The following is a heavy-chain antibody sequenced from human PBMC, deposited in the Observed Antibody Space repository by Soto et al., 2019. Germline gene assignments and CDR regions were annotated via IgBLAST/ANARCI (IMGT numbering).Heavy chain of an antibody. V-gene: IGHV3-11*06. CDR2: ISSSSSYT. CDR1: GFTFSDYY. D-gene: IGHD3-3*01. Sequence: QVQLVESGGGLVKPGGSRRLSCAASGFTFSDYYMSWIRQAPGKGLEWVSYISSSSSYTNYADSVKGRFTISRDNAKNSLYLQMNSLRAEDTDVYYCARDRGELRFLEWLPPRYYYYGMDVWGQGTTVTVSS. J-gene: IGHJ6*02. CDR3: ARDRGELRFLEWLPPRYYYYGMDV.